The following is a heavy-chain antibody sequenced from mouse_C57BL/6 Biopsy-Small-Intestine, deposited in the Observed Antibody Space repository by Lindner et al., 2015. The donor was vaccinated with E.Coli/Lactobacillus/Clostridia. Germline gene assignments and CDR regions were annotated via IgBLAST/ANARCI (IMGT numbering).Heavy chain of an antibody. V-gene: IGHV5-17*01. CDR1: GFTFSDYE. CDR2: ISSGSSTI. J-gene: IGHJ2*01. D-gene: IGHD2-12*01. Sequence: VQLQESGGGLVKPGGSLKLSCAASGFTFSDYEMHWVRQAPEKGLEWVAYISSGSSTIYYADTVKGRFTISRDNAKNTLFLQMTSLRSEDTAMYYCAREGLYAFDYWGQGTTLTVSS. CDR3: AREGLYAFDY.